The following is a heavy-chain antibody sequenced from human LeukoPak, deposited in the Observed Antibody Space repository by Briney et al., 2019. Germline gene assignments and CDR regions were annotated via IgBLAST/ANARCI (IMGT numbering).Heavy chain of an antibody. Sequence: ASVKVSCKASGYTFTSYYMHWVRQAPGQGLEWMGIINPSGGSTSYAQKFQGRVTMTRDTSTSTVYMELSSLRSEDTAVYYCARFSARYCSGGSCYGLDYWGQGTLVTVSS. CDR1: GYTFTSYY. CDR3: ARFSARYCSGGSCYGLDY. CDR2: INPSGGST. D-gene: IGHD2-15*01. J-gene: IGHJ4*02. V-gene: IGHV1-46*01.